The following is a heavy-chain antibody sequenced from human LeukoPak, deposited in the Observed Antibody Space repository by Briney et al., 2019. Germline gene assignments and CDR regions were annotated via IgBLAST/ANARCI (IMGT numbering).Heavy chain of an antibody. CDR3: ARIPYGDYYFDY. D-gene: IGHD4-17*01. Sequence: GGSLRLSCAASGFTFSSYAMHWVRQAPGKGLEWVSVISYDGSNKYYADSVKGRFTISRDNSKTTLYLQMNSLRAEDTAVYYCARIPYGDYYFDYWGQGTLVTVSS. V-gene: IGHV3-30-3*01. J-gene: IGHJ4*02. CDR1: GFTFSSYA. CDR2: ISYDGSNK.